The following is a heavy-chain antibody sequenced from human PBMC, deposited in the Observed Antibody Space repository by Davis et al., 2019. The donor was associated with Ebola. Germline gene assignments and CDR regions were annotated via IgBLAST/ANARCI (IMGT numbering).Heavy chain of an antibody. J-gene: IGHJ4*02. CDR3: ARDSTITGTIL. V-gene: IGHV4-4*02. CDR2: IYHSGST. Sequence: SETLSLTCAVSGGSISSSNWWSWVRHPPGKGREWIGEIYHSGSTNYNPSLKSRVTISVEKSKNQFSLKLSSVTAAATAVYYCARDSTITGTILWGQGTLVTVSS. CDR1: GGSISSSNW. D-gene: IGHD1-7*01.